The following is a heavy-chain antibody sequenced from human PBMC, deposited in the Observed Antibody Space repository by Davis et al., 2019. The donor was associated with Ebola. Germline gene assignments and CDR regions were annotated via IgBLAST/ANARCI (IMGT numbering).Heavy chain of an antibody. V-gene: IGHV4-39*01. CDR1: SRYG. Sequence: SRYGMHWIRQPPGKGLEWIGSIYYSGSTYYNPSLKSRVTISVDTSKNQFSLKLSSVTAADTAVYYCARGITMIGPGWFDPWGQGTLVTVSS. J-gene: IGHJ5*02. CDR2: IYYSGST. D-gene: IGHD3-22*01. CDR3: ARGITMIGPGWFDP.